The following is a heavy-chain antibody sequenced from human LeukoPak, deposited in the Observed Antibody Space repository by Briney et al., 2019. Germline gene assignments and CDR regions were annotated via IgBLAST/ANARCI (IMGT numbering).Heavy chain of an antibody. J-gene: IGHJ4*02. CDR1: GGSISSYY. CDR2: IYYSGST. D-gene: IGHD5-18*01. V-gene: IGHV4-59*08. Sequence: SETLSLTCTVSGGSISSYYWSWIRQPPGKGLEWMGYIYYSGSTNYNPSLKSRVTISVDTSKNQFSLKLSSVTAADTAVYYCASITVDTAMVYFDYWGQGTLVTVSS. CDR3: ASITVDTAMVYFDY.